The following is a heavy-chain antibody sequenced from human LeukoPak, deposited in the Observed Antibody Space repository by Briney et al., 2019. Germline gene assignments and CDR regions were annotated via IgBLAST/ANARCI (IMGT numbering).Heavy chain of an antibody. J-gene: IGHJ4*02. CDR3: ARLRDGSLDY. CDR2: LDPTDSYT. V-gene: IGHV5-10-1*01. CDR1: GYNFTGHW. Sequence: GESLKISCKGSGYNFTGHWISWVRQMPGKGLEWMGWLDPTDSYTNYSPSFQGHVTISADKSISTAYLQWSSLKASDTAIYYCARLRDGSLDYWGQGTLVTVSS.